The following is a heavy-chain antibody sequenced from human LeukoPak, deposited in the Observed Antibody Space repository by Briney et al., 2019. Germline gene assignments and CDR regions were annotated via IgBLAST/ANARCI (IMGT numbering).Heavy chain of an antibody. V-gene: IGHV3-23*01. CDR1: GFTFSSYW. Sequence: GGSLRLSCAASGFTFSSYWMSWVRQAPGKGLEWVSAISGSGGSTYYADSVKGRFTISRDNSKNTLYLQMNGLRAEDTAVYYCAKVQAPFRDSLYFDYWGQGTLVTVSS. CDR3: AKVQAPFRDSLYFDY. J-gene: IGHJ4*02. D-gene: IGHD3-10*01. CDR2: ISGSGGST.